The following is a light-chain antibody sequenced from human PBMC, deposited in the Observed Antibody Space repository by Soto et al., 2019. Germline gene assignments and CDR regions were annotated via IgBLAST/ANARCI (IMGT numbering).Light chain of an antibody. J-gene: IGKJ1*01. Sequence: IVMTQSPATLSVSPGERATLSCRASQSVRNYLAWYQQRPGQAPRLLIFGASTRATDIPARFSGSGSGTEFTLTISSLQSEDFAAYYCQQYNNWPRTFGQGTKVDIK. CDR2: GAS. CDR1: QSVRNY. CDR3: QQYNNWPRT. V-gene: IGKV3-15*01.